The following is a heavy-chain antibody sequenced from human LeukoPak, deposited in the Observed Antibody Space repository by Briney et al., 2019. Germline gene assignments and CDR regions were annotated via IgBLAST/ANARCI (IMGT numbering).Heavy chain of an antibody. CDR2: IWYDGSNK. V-gene: IGHV3-33*01. Sequence: GRSLRLSCAASGFTFSSYGMHWVRQAPGKGLEWVAVIWYDGSNKYYADSMKGRFAISRDNSKNTLYLQMNGLRAEDTAVYYCARDLVVVTAIRPIGMDVWGQGTTVTVSS. CDR3: ARDLVVVTAIRPIGMDV. D-gene: IGHD2-21*02. CDR1: GFTFSSYG. J-gene: IGHJ6*02.